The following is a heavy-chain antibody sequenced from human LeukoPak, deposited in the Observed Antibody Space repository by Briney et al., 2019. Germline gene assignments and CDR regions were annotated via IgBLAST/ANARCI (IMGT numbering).Heavy chain of an antibody. Sequence: GGSLRLSCAASGFIFSNAWMSWVRQAPGKGLEWVGRIKSKTNGGTTDYAAPVKGRFTISRDDSKNTLYLQMNSLKTEDTAMYYCTTDAGGYGYDYWGQGTLVTVSS. CDR3: TTDAGGYGYDY. CDR2: IKSKTNGGTT. V-gene: IGHV3-15*01. J-gene: IGHJ4*02. D-gene: IGHD5-12*01. CDR1: GFIFSNAW.